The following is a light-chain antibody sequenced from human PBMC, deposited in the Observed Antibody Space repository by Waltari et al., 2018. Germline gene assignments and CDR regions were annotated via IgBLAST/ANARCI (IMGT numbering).Light chain of an antibody. CDR1: QSLLHSNGNTY. J-gene: IGKJ2*03. Sequence: VTPGEPASISCRSSQSLLHSNGNTYLYWYLQKPGQPPRLLIYRVSNRFSGVPDRFSGSGSGTDFTLKISRVEAEDVGVYYCMQALQTPYSFGQGTKVEIK. V-gene: IGKV2-29*02. CDR2: RVS. CDR3: MQALQTPYS.